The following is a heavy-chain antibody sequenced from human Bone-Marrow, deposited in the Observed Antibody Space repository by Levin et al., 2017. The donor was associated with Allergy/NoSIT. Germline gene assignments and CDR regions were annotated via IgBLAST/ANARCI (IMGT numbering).Heavy chain of an antibody. CDR3: AKEGGSSWYQDWFDP. D-gene: IGHD6-13*01. V-gene: IGHV3-23*01. CDR1: GFTFSSYA. CDR2: ISGSGGST. J-gene: IGHJ5*02. Sequence: GESLKISCAASGFTFSSYAMSWVRQAPGKGLEWVSAISGSGGSTYYADSVKGRFTISRDNSKNTLYLQMNSLRAEDTAVYYCAKEGGSSWYQDWFDPWGQGTLVTVSS.